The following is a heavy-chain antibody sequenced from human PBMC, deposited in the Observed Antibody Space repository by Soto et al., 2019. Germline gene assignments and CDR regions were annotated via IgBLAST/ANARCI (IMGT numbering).Heavy chain of an antibody. CDR1: GGSISTSNW. Sequence: QVQLQESGPGLVKPSGTLSLTCAVSGGSISTSNWWSWVRQPPGKGLEWIGEVYRTGSTNYNPSLKSRLTISVDKSKTPFSPKLTAVTAADTAVYYCARARATIAAAAIFDGWGQGTLVTVSS. D-gene: IGHD6-13*01. CDR3: ARARATIAAAAIFDG. CDR2: VYRTGST. V-gene: IGHV4-4*02. J-gene: IGHJ4*02.